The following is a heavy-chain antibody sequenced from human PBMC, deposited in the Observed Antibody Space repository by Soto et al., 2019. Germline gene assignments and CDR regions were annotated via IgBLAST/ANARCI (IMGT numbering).Heavy chain of an antibody. CDR3: ARGPRHCSGGSCYSIDY. CDR1: GFTFGDHG. Sequence: AGGSLRLSCTASGFTFGDHGLSWVRQAPGRGLEWVGFIRSKRYGGTTEFAASVKGRFSISRDDSNTIAYLQMNRLQSEDTAVYYCARGPRHCSGGSCYSIDYWGRGTLVTVSS. J-gene: IGHJ4*02. D-gene: IGHD2-15*01. CDR2: IRSKRYGGTT. V-gene: IGHV3-49*04.